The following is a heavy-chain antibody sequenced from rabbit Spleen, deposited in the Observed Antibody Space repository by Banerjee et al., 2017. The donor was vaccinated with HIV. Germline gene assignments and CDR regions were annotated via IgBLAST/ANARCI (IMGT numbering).Heavy chain of an antibody. CDR2: IYAGYSGST. D-gene: IGHD2-1*01. CDR3: ARIDVYGARFNL. Sequence: QEQLLESGGGLVTPEGSLTLTCKASGFSFSSDYDMCWVRQAPGKGLEWIGCIYAGYSGSTYYASWAKGRFTISKTSSTTVTLQMTSLTAADTATYFCARIDVYGARFNLGGPGTLVTVS. CDR1: GFSFSSDYD. V-gene: IGHV1S45*01. J-gene: IGHJ4*01.